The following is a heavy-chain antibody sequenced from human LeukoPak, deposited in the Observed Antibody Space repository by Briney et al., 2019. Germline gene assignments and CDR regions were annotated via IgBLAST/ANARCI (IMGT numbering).Heavy chain of an antibody. J-gene: IGHJ5*02. V-gene: IGHV4-39*01. CDR2: ISSSGST. Sequence: SETLSLTCTVSGGSINSGNYFWGWIHQPPGKGLEWIGSISSSGSTYYNASLRSRVTISADTSKNQFSLKVNSVTAADTAVYYCARRRAYNWYDPWGQGTLITVSS. CDR1: GGSINSGNYF. CDR3: ARRRAYNWYDP.